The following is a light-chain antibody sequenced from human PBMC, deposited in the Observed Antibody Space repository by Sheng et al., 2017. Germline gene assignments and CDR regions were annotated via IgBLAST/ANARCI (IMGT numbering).Light chain of an antibody. V-gene: IGKV3-20*01. J-gene: IGKJ1*01. CDR3: QQYDDSPS. Sequence: EIVLTQSPGTLSLSPGERATLSCRASQSVTSGYLAWYQQKPGQAPRLLIYGASSRATGIPDRFSGSGSGTDFTLTISRLEPEDFAVYYCQQYDDSPSFGPGIRVEVK. CDR2: GAS. CDR1: QSVTSGY.